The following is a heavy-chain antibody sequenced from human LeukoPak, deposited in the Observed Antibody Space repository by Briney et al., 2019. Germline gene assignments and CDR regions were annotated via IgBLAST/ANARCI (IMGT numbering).Heavy chain of an antibody. CDR3: ARDAQMSPSGYPIR. J-gene: IGHJ4*02. CDR1: GYSISSGYY. CDR2: IYYSGST. V-gene: IGHV4-38-2*02. D-gene: IGHD3-9*01. Sequence: SETLSLTCTVSGYSISSGYYWGWIRQPPGKGLEWIGSIYYSGSTYYNPSLKSRVTISVDTSKNQFSLKLSSVTAADTAVYYCARDAQMSPSGYPIRWGQGTLVTVSS.